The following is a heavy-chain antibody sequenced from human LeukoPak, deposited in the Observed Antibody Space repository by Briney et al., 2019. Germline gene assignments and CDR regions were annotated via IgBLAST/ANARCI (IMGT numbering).Heavy chain of an antibody. J-gene: IGHJ4*02. Sequence: GGSLRLSCAASGFTFSSYWMHWVRQAPGKGLVWVSRMNSDGSSTSYADSVKGRFTISRDNAKNTLYLQMNSLRAEDTAVYYCARDLYYYDSSGLDYWGQGTLDTVSS. CDR3: ARDLYYYDSSGLDY. CDR2: MNSDGSST. V-gene: IGHV3-74*01. D-gene: IGHD3-22*01. CDR1: GFTFSSYW.